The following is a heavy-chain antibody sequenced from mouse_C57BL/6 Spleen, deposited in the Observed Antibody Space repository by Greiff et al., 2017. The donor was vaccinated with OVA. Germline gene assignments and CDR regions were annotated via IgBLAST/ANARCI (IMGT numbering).Heavy chain of an antibody. Sequence: VQLQQSGPALVKPGASVKISCKASGYSFTGYYMNWVKQSPEKSLEWIGEINPSTGGTTYNQKFKAKATLTVDKSSSTAYMQLKSLTSEDSAVYYCARSNSYYAMDYWGQGTSVTVSS. D-gene: IGHD5-2*01. J-gene: IGHJ4*01. CDR1: GYSFTGYY. CDR2: INPSTGGT. V-gene: IGHV1-42*01. CDR3: ARSNSYYAMDY.